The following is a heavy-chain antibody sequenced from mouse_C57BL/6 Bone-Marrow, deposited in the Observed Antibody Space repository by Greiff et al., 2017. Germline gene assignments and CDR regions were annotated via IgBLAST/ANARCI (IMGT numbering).Heavy chain of an antibody. CDR3: ARGYGLDY. J-gene: IGHJ2*01. CDR2: SRNKANDYTT. V-gene: IGHV7-1*01. CDR1: GFTFSDFY. D-gene: IGHD2-10*02. Sequence: EVMLVESGGGLVQSGRSLRLSCATSGFTFSDFYMEWVRQAPGKGLEWIAASRNKANDYTTEYSASVKGRFIVSRDTSQSILYLQMNALRAEDTAIYYCARGYGLDYWGQGTTLTVSS.